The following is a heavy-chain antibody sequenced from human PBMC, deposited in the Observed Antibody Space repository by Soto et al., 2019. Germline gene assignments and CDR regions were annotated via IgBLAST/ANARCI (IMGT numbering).Heavy chain of an antibody. D-gene: IGHD5-12*01. J-gene: IGHJ6*02. CDR2: ISPYTGNT. Sequence: QVQLVQSGDEVKKPGASVKVSCKASGYIFVNYGIAWVRQAPGQGLEWMGWISPYTGNTHSATKVQGRLTMTTDTSTSTAYMYLGSLTSDDTAVYYCVMVDNYCTPTTQDVWGQGTTVTVYS. V-gene: IGHV1-18*01. CDR3: VMVDNYCTPTTQDV. CDR1: GYIFVNYG.